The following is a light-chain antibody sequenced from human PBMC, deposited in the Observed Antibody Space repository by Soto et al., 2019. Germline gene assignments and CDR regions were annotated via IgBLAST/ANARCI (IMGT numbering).Light chain of an antibody. J-gene: IGKJ2*01. V-gene: IGKV2-28*01. CDR2: LGS. CDR3: MQALHTPPT. CDR1: QSLLHSNGYNY. Sequence: DIVMTQSPLSLPVTPGEPASISCRSSQSLLHSNGYNYLDWYLQKPGQSPQLLIYLGSNRASGVPDRFSGSGSGTDITLKICRVEAEDVGVYYCMQALHTPPTFGQGTKLEIK.